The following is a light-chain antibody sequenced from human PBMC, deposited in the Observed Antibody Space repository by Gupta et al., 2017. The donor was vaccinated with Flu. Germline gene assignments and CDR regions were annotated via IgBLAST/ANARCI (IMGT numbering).Light chain of an antibody. J-gene: IGLJ2*01. Sequence: SYELTQPPSVSVSPGQTARITCSGDALPKQYAYWYQQKTGQAPVLVRHKDSERPSGIPERISGSSSGTTANFIISGVQAEDDADYYCQSADSSGTQVVCGGGTKLTVL. V-gene: IGLV3-25*02. CDR1: ALPKQY. CDR2: KDS. CDR3: QSADSSGTQVV.